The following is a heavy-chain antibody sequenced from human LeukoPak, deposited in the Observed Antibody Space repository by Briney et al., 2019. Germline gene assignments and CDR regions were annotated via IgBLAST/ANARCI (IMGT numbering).Heavy chain of an antibody. V-gene: IGHV3-21*01. CDR2: IDPSSTYI. D-gene: IGHD6-6*01. Sequence: GGSLRLSCSASRFTFSSYTMNWVRQAPGKGLEWVSSIDPSSTYIYYADSVKGRFTISRDNAKNSLYLQMNSLRAEDTAVYYCARLIAARPGDWGQGTLVTVSS. CDR3: ARLIAARPGD. CDR1: RFTFSSYT. J-gene: IGHJ4*02.